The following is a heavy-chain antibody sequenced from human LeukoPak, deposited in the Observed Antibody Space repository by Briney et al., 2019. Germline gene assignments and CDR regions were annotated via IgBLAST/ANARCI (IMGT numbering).Heavy chain of an antibody. CDR2: IYYSGST. D-gene: IGHD2-2*02. Sequence: PSETLSLTCTVSGGSISSGGYYWSWIRQHPGKGLEWIGYIYYSGSTYYNPSLKSRVTISVDTSKSQFSLKLSSVTAADTAVYYCARDRPGVPAAIAHIDAFDIWGQGTMVTVSS. CDR1: GGSISSGGYY. J-gene: IGHJ3*02. CDR3: ARDRPGVPAAIAHIDAFDI. V-gene: IGHV4-31*03.